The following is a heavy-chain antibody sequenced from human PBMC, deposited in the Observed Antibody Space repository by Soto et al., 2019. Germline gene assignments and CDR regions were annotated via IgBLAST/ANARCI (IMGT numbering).Heavy chain of an antibody. V-gene: IGHV1-18*01. CDR2: ISAYNGNT. CDR1: GDTFSSYS. CDR3: ARDAAVGVFDY. J-gene: IGHJ4*02. D-gene: IGHD1-26*01. Sequence: QVQLVQSGAEVKKPGSSVKVSCNPSGDTFSSYSFSWVRQAPGQGLEWMGWISAYNGNTKYAQKLQGRVTMTTDTSTSTAYMELRSLRSDDTAVYYCARDAAVGVFDYWGQGTLVTVSS.